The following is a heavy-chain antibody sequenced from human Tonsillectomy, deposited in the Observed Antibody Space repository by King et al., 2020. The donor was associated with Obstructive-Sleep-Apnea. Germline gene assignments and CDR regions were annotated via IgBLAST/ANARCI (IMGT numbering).Heavy chain of an antibody. J-gene: IGHJ4*02. CDR1: GYTFTKYP. CDR3: ASDARSIFFDN. V-gene: IGHV7-4-1*02. Sequence: QLVQSGSELKKPGASVKVSCKASGYTFTKYPINWVRQAPGQGLEWMGWIDPNTGNPTYAQGFTGRFVFSLDTSVSTTYLQISSLKAEDTAVYYCASDARSIFFDNWGQGTLVTVSS. D-gene: IGHD2-21*01. CDR2: IDPNTGNP.